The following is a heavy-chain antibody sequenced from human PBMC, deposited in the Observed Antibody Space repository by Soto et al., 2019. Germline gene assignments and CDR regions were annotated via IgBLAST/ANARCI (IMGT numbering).Heavy chain of an antibody. CDR3: ARDTARAMVRIYYGMDV. D-gene: IGHD3-10*01. V-gene: IGHV3-33*01. CDR1: GFTFSSYG. Sequence: QVQLVESGGGVVQPGRSLILSCAASGFTFSSYGMHWVRQAPGKGLEWVAVIWYDGSNKYYADSVKGRFTISRDNSKKTVYLQMNSLRAEDTAVYYCARDTARAMVRIYYGMDVWGQGTTVTGSS. J-gene: IGHJ6*02. CDR2: IWYDGSNK.